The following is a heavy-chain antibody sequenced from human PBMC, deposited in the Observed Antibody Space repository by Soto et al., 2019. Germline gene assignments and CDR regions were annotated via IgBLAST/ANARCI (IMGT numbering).Heavy chain of an antibody. CDR3: ARVVGGGNYYSDY. Sequence: QVQLVDSGGGVVQPGRSLRLSCAASGFTFSSYAMHWVRQAPGKGLEWVADISYDGSDTYYADYVKGRFTISRDNSKNTLYLQMNSLRFDDTAVYYCARVVGGGNYYSDYWGQGTLVTVSS. D-gene: IGHD2-21*01. CDR2: ISYDGSDT. CDR1: GFTFSSYA. J-gene: IGHJ4*02. V-gene: IGHV3-30-3*01.